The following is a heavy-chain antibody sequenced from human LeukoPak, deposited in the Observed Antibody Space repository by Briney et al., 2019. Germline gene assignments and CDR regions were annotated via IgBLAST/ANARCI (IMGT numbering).Heavy chain of an antibody. D-gene: IGHD3-22*01. V-gene: IGHV3-23*01. CDR3: AKDRHYYDSSGYYVFDY. J-gene: IGHJ4*02. CDR1: GFTFSSYA. Sequence: GGSLRLSCAASGFTFSSYAMSWVRQAPGKGLEWVSAISGSGGSTYYADSVKGRFTISRDNSKNTLYLQMNSLRAEDTAVYYCAKDRHYYDSSGYYVFDYWGQGTLVTVSS. CDR2: ISGSGGST.